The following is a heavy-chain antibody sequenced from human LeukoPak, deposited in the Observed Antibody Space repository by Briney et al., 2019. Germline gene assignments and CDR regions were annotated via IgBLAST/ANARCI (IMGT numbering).Heavy chain of an antibody. Sequence: GGSLRLSCAASGFTFSSYAMSWVRQAPGKGLEWVSVISGSGGSTYFADSVKGRFTISRDNSKNTLYLQMNSLRDEDTAVYYCAQLYYYDSSGYRWGQGTLVTVSS. CDR3: AQLYYYDSSGYR. CDR2: ISGSGGST. D-gene: IGHD3-22*01. J-gene: IGHJ4*02. CDR1: GFTFSSYA. V-gene: IGHV3-23*01.